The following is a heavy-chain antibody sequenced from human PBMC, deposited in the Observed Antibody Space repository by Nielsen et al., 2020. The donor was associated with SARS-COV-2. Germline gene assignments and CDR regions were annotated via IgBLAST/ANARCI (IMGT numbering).Heavy chain of an antibody. CDR2: MNPNSGNT. Sequence: ASVKVSCKASGYTFTSYDINWVRQATGQGLEWMGSMNPNSGNTGYAQKFQGRVTMTRNTSIRTAYMELSSLRSEDTAVYYCAKEQITIPFLGVGYYYYGMDVWGQGTTVTVSS. J-gene: IGHJ6*02. V-gene: IGHV1-8*01. D-gene: IGHD3-3*01. CDR3: AKEQITIPFLGVGYYYYGMDV. CDR1: GYTFTSYD.